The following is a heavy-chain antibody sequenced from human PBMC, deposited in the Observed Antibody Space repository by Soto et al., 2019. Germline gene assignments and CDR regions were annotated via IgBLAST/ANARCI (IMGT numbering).Heavy chain of an antibody. V-gene: IGHV4-4*02. D-gene: IGHD2-21*02. CDR2: IYHSGST. J-gene: IGHJ6*03. CDR3: ARGGRMEVPAIPGRYYYYYMDV. Sequence: PSETLSLTCAVSSGSISSSNWWSWVRQPPGKGLEWIGEIYHSGSTNYNPSLKSRVTISVDTSKNQFSLKLSSVAAADTAVYYCARGGRMEVPAIPGRYYYYYMDVWDRGTTVTVSS. CDR1: SGSISSSNW.